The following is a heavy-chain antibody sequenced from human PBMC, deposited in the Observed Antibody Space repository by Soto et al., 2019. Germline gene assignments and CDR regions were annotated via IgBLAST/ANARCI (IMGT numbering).Heavy chain of an antibody. CDR3: AREVPPLAAAGTGYFDY. Sequence: ASVKVSCKASGGTFSSYAISWVRQAPGQGLEWMGGIVPIFGTANYAQKFQGRVTITADESTSTAYMELSSLRSEDTAVYYCAREVPPLAAAGTGYFDYWGQGTLVTVSS. J-gene: IGHJ4*02. V-gene: IGHV1-69*13. D-gene: IGHD6-13*01. CDR1: GGTFSSYA. CDR2: IVPIFGTA.